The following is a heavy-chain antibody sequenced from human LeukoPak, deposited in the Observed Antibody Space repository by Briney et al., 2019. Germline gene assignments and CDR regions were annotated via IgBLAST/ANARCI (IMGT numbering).Heavy chain of an antibody. CDR3: ARGGTTVTHYFVY. CDR1: GFTFSSYW. V-gene: IGHV3-7*01. D-gene: IGHD4-17*01. Sequence: GGSLRLSCAASGFTFSSYWMNWVRQAPGKGLEWVANIKQDGSEKYYVDPVKGRFTISRDNAKNSLSLQMNSLRVEDTAVYYCARGGTTVTHYFVYWGQGTLVTVSS. J-gene: IGHJ4*02. CDR2: IKQDGSEK.